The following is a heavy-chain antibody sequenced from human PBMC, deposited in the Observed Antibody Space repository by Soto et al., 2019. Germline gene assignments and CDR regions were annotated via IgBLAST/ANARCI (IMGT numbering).Heavy chain of an antibody. J-gene: IGHJ6*02. V-gene: IGHV3-23*01. Sequence: EVQLLESGGGLVQPGGSLRLPCAASGFTFSSYAMSWVRQAPGKGLEWVSATSGSGGSTYYADSVKGRFTISRDNSKNTLYLQMNSLRAEDTAVYYCAKDRYGDSYYYYGMDVWGQGTTVTVSS. CDR3: AKDRYGDSYYYYGMDV. D-gene: IGHD4-17*01. CDR2: TSGSGGST. CDR1: GFTFSSYA.